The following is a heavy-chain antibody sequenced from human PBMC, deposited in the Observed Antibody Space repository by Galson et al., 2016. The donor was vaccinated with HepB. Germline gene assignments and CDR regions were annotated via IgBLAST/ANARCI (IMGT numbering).Heavy chain of an antibody. D-gene: IGHD2-15*01. CDR3: VKDTGAVMVADSTDAFDI. V-gene: IGHV3-33*06. CDR2: IWYDGSNK. Sequence: SLRLSCAASGFTFSSYGMHWVRQAPGKGLEWVAVIWYDGSNKYYADSVKGRFTISRDNSKNTLYLQMNSLRVEDTAVYYCVKDTGAVMVADSTDAFDIWGQGTMVTAYS. J-gene: IGHJ3*02. CDR1: GFTFSSYG.